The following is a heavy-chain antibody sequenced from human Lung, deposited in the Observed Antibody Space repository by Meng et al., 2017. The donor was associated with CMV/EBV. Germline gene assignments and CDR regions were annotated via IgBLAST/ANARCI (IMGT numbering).Heavy chain of an antibody. CDR2: IYYSGST. J-gene: IGHJ5*02. D-gene: IGHD1-1*01. Sequence: SXTXSLXCTVSGGSISSYYWSWIRQPPGKGLEWIGYIYYSGSTNYNPSLKSRVTISVDTSKNQFSLKLSSVTAADTAVYYCASYRSGTPGRFEPGGQGNLVTVSS. CDR3: ASYRSGTPGRFEP. V-gene: IGHV4-59*01. CDR1: GGSISSYY.